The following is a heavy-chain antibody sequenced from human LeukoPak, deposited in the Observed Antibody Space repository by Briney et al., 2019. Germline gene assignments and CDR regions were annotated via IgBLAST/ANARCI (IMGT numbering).Heavy chain of an antibody. Sequence: PPGGSLRLSCAAFELTFDDYAMHWVRQAPGKGLEWVSAISGSGGSTYYADSVKGRLTISRDNSKNTLYLQMNSLRAEDTAVYYCAKTPRGYYDSSGYYYDYWGQGTLVTVSS. V-gene: IGHV3-23*01. CDR2: ISGSGGST. J-gene: IGHJ4*02. CDR1: ELTFDDYA. D-gene: IGHD3-22*01. CDR3: AKTPRGYYDSSGYYYDY.